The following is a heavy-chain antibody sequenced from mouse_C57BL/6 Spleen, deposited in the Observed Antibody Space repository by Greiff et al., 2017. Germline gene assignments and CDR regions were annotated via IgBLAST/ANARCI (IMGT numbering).Heavy chain of an antibody. Sequence: VQLQQSGPVLVKPGASVKMSCKASGYTFTDYYMNWVKQSHGKSLEWIGVINPYNGGTSYNQQFKGKATLTVDKSSSTAYMELNSLTSEDSAVYYCARRGDSSGYADYWGQGTTLTVSS. V-gene: IGHV1-19*01. J-gene: IGHJ2*01. CDR2: INPYNGGT. CDR1: GYTFTDYY. CDR3: ARRGDSSGYADY. D-gene: IGHD3-2*02.